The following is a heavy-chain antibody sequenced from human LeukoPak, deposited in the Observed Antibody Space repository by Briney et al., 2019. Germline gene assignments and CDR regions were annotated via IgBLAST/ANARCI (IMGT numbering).Heavy chain of an antibody. Sequence: ASVKVSCKASGYTFTSYGISWVRQAPGQGLEWMGWISAYNGNTNYAQKLQGRVTMTTDTSTSTAYMELRSLRSDDTAVYYCARGPLPDTAMDPSGNLFHYWGQGTLVTVSS. CDR3: ARGPLPDTAMDPSGNLFHY. CDR1: GYTFTSYG. CDR2: ISAYNGNT. J-gene: IGHJ4*02. V-gene: IGHV1-18*01. D-gene: IGHD5-18*01.